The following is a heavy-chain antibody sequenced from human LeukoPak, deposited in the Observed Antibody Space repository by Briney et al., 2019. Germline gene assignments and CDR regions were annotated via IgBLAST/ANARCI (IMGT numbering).Heavy chain of an antibody. D-gene: IGHD3-22*01. CDR2: ISSSGSTI. CDR1: GLTFSSYE. CDR3: ARARTDSSGYYRWGNYFDY. Sequence: GGSLRLSCAASGLTFSSYEMNWVRQAPGKGLEWVSYISSSGSTIYYADSVKGRFTISRDNAKDSLYLQMNSLRAEDTAVYYCARARTDSSGYYRWGNYFDYWGQGTLVTVSS. J-gene: IGHJ4*02. V-gene: IGHV3-48*03.